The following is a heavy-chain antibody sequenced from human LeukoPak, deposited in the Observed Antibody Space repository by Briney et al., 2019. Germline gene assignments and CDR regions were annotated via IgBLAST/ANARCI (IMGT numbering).Heavy chain of an antibody. D-gene: IGHD3-22*01. Sequence: ASVKVSCKASGYTFTGYYMHWVRQAPGQGLEWMGWINPNSGGTNYAQKFQGRVTMTRDTSISTAYMELSRLRSDDTAVYYCARDFPLYDSSGYYYVFDYWGQGTLVTVSS. J-gene: IGHJ4*02. CDR3: ARDFPLYDSSGYYYVFDY. CDR2: INPNSGGT. V-gene: IGHV1-2*02. CDR1: GYTFTGYY.